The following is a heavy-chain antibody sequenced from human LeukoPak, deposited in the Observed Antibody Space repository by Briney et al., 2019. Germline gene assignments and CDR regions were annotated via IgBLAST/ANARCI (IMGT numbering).Heavy chain of an antibody. V-gene: IGHV4-34*01. CDR2: INHSGST. J-gene: IGHJ6*03. Sequence: SETLSLTCAVYGGSFSGYYWSWIRQPPGKRLEWIGEINHSGSTNYNPSLKSRVTISVDTSKNQVSLKLSSVTAADTAVYYCARTTEGGYTYDYFYYYYMDVWGKGTTVTISS. CDR3: ARTTEGGYTYDYFYYYYMDV. CDR1: GGSFSGYY. D-gene: IGHD5-18*01.